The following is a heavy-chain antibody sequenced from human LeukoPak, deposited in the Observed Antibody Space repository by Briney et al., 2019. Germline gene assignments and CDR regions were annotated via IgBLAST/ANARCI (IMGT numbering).Heavy chain of an antibody. J-gene: IGHJ5*02. D-gene: IGHD3-22*01. V-gene: IGHV4-31*03. CDR1: GGSISSGGYY. CDR3: AKAGSYYDTLYDA. CDR2: IYYSGST. Sequence: SQTLSLTCTVSGGSISSGGYYWSWIRQHPGKGLEWIGHIYYSGSTYYNPSLKSRVTISVDTSKNQFSLKLSSVTAADTAVYYCAKAGSYYDTLYDAWGQGTLVTVSS.